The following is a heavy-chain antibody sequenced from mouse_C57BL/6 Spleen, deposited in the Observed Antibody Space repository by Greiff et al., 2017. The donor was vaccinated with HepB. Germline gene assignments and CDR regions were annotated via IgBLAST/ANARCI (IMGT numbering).Heavy chain of an antibody. Sequence: QVQLQQSGAELVRPGASVKLSCKASGYTFTDYYINWVKQRPGQGLEWIARIYPGSGNTYYNEKFKGKATLTAEKSSSTAYMQLSRLTSEDSAVYFCARGSSYHYAMDYWGQGTSVTVSS. CDR2: IYPGSGNT. J-gene: IGHJ4*01. V-gene: IGHV1-76*01. D-gene: IGHD1-1*01. CDR3: ARGSSYHYAMDY. CDR1: GYTFTDYY.